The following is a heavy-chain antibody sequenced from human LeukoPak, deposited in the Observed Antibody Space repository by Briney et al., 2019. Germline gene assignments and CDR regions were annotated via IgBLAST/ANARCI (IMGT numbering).Heavy chain of an antibody. J-gene: IGHJ2*01. CDR1: GGSISSYY. CDR2: IYYSGST. Sequence: SETLSLTCTVSGGSISSYYWSWLRQPPAKGLEGIGYIYYSGSTNYNPSLKSRVTISVATSKHQFSLKLSSVTAADTAVYYCARGHSSGSPRGRFDLWGRGTLVTVSS. D-gene: IGHD6-19*01. V-gene: IGHV4-59*01. CDR3: ARGHSSGSPRGRFDL.